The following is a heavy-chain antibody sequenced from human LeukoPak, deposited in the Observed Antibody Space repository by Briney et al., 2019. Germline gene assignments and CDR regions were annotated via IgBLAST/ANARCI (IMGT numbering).Heavy chain of an antibody. Sequence: PSETLSLTCAVYGGSFSGYYWSWIRQPPGKGLEWIGEINHSGSTNYNPSLKSRVTISVDTSKNQFSLKLSSATAADTAVYYCARGGSSSSYYYYGMDVWGQGTTVTVSS. J-gene: IGHJ6*02. CDR3: ARGGSSSSYYYYGMDV. CDR2: INHSGST. CDR1: GGSFSGYY. D-gene: IGHD6-6*01. V-gene: IGHV4-34*01.